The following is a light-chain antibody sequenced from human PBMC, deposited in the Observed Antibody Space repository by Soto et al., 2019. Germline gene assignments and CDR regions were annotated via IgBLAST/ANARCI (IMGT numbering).Light chain of an antibody. Sequence: EIVLTQSPATLSLSPGERATLSCRASQSVSSYLAWYQQKPGQAPRLLIYDASNRATGIPARFSGSGSGTDFTLTISSLEPEDFAVYYCQQRSNWPPMITFGPGTRLEIK. V-gene: IGKV3-11*01. CDR1: QSVSSY. J-gene: IGKJ5*01. CDR2: DAS. CDR3: QQRSNWPPMIT.